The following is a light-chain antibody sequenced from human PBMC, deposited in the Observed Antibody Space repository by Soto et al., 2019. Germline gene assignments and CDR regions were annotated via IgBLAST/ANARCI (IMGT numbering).Light chain of an antibody. Sequence: EIVLTQSPGTLSLSPGERATLSCRASQSVSSSYLAWYQQKPGQAPRLLIYGASSRATGIPDRFSGSGSGTDFTLTISRLEPEDFAVYYCEQYGSCPWTFGQGTKVDIK. CDR2: GAS. CDR1: QSVSSSY. CDR3: EQYGSCPWT. V-gene: IGKV3-20*01. J-gene: IGKJ1*01.